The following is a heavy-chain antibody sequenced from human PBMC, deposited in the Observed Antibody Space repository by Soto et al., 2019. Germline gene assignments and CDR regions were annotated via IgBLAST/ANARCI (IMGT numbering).Heavy chain of an antibody. CDR1: GGSISSGFYY. CDR3: ARDSTGYSHWFDP. CDR2: IYYSGST. D-gene: IGHD3-22*01. Sequence: QVQLQESGPGLVKPSQTLSLTCTVSGGSISSGFYYWSWIRQHPGEGLEWIGYIYYSGSTSYNPSLRSRVXXSXDXHKNQFSLKLSSVTAADTAVYSGARDSTGYSHWFDPWGQGTLVTVSS. V-gene: IGHV4-31*03. J-gene: IGHJ5*02.